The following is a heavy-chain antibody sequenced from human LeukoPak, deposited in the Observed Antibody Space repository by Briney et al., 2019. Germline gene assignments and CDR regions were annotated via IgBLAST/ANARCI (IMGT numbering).Heavy chain of an antibody. Sequence: SETLSLTCTVSGGSISTSNYYWGWIRQPPGKGLEWIGNIFYSGSTYYSPSLKSRVTISLDTSRNQFSLKLNSVTAADTAVYYCARLRLTMFVQVWGQGTLVTVSS. CDR2: IFYSGST. V-gene: IGHV4-39*07. CDR1: GGSISTSNYY. CDR3: ARLRLTMFVQV. D-gene: IGHD3-10*02. J-gene: IGHJ4*02.